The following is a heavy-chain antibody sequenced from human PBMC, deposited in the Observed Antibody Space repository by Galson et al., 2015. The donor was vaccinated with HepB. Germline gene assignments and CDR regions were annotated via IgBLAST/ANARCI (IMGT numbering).Heavy chain of an antibody. J-gene: IGHJ6*02. D-gene: IGHD3-3*01. CDR2: IYYSGST. CDR1: GGSISSSSYY. V-gene: IGHV4-39*01. CDR3: GGGGVGYYGMDV. Sequence: ETLSLTCTVSGGSISSSSYYWGWIRQPPGKGLEWIGSIYYSGSTYYNPSLKSRVTISVDTSKNQFSLKLSSVTAADTAVYYCGGGGVGYYGMDVWGQGTTVTVSS.